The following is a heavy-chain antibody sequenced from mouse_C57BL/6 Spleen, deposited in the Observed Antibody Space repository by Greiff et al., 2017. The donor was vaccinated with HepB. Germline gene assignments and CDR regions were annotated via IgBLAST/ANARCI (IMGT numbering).Heavy chain of an antibody. V-gene: IGHV1-18*01. CDR1: GYTFTDYN. J-gene: IGHJ3*01. Sequence: EVQLQQSEPELVKPGASVKIPCKASGYTFTDYNMDWVKQSNGKSLEWIGDINPNNGGTIYNQKFKGKATLTVDKSSSTAYMELRSLTSEDTAVYYCARGGPFAYWGQGTLVTVSA. CDR3: ARGGPFAY. CDR2: INPNNGGT.